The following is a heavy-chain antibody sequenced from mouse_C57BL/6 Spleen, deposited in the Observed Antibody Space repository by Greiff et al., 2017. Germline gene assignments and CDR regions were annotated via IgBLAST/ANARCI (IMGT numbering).Heavy chain of an antibody. CDR3: ARYYSNLDY. CDR2: ISSGGSYT. J-gene: IGHJ2*01. V-gene: IGHV5-6*01. Sequence: EVKLVESGGDLVKPGGSLKLSCAASGFTFSSYGMSWVRQTPDKRMEWVATISSGGSYTYYPDSVKGRFTISRDNAKNTLYLQMSSLKSEDTAMYYCARYYSNLDYWGQGTTLTVSS. CDR1: GFTFSSYG. D-gene: IGHD2-5*01.